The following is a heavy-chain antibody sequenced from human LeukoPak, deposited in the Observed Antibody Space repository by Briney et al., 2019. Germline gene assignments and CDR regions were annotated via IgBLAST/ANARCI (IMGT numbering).Heavy chain of an antibody. V-gene: IGHV4-30-4*07. Sequence: SETLSLTCAVSGGSISSGTYCWSWIRQPPGKGLEWIGYSYYSGRTYYNPSLKSRITISVDTSKDQFSLKLSSVTAADTAVYYCARSYGDSEGFDYWGQGTLVTVSS. CDR2: SYYSGRT. J-gene: IGHJ4*02. CDR3: ARSYGDSEGFDY. CDR1: GGSISSGTYC. D-gene: IGHD4-17*01.